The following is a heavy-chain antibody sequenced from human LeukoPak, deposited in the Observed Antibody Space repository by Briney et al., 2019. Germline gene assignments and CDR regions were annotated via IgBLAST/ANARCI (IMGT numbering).Heavy chain of an antibody. Sequence: GGSLRLSCAASGFTFSSYWMHWVRQAPGKGLVWVSRINSDGSSTNYADSVKGRFTISRDNANNSLYLQMNSLRAEDTAVYYCVRDSGSSYGYYFLHWGQGTLVTVSS. V-gene: IGHV3-74*01. J-gene: IGHJ1*01. D-gene: IGHD1-26*01. CDR3: VRDSGSSYGYYFLH. CDR2: INSDGSST. CDR1: GFTFSSYW.